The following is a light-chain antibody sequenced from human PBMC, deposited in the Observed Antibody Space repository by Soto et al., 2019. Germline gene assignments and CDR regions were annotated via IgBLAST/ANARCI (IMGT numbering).Light chain of an antibody. J-gene: IGLJ1*01. CDR3: CSHAGDNTYV. CDR2: EVT. Sequence: QSALTQPPSASGSPGQSVTISCTGTSSDVGGYNYVSWYQQHLGKAPKLMIYEVTKRPSGVPDRFSGSKSGNTASLTVSGLQAEDEADYFCCSHAGDNTYVFGTGTKVTVL. CDR1: SSDVGGYNY. V-gene: IGLV2-8*01.